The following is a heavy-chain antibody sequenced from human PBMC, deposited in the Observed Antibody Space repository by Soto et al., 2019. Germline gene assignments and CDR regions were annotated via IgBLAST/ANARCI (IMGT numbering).Heavy chain of an antibody. V-gene: IGHV1-24*01. D-gene: IGHD2-15*01. J-gene: IGHJ5*02. CDR2: FDPEDGET. CDR1: GYTLTELS. Sequence: ASVKVSCKVSGYTLTELSMHWVRQAPGKGLEWMGGFDPEDGETIYAQKFQGRVTMTEDTSTDTAYMELSSLRSEDTAVYYCAVGGGSGPSVDWFDPWGQGTLVTVSS. CDR3: AVGGGSGPSVDWFDP.